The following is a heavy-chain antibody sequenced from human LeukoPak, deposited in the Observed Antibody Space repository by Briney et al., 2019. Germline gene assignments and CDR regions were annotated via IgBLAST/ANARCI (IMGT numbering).Heavy chain of an antibody. D-gene: IGHD3-10*01. CDR2: IKSDGSDI. Sequence: GGSLRLSCAASEFTFSRSWMHWVRQAPGKGLLWVSRIKSDGSDITYADSVKGRFTISRDNAKNTLYLQMNSLRAEDTAVYYCAREGTLRGGDAFDIWGQGTMVTVSS. CDR3: AREGTLRGGDAFDI. CDR1: EFTFSRSW. J-gene: IGHJ3*02. V-gene: IGHV3-74*01.